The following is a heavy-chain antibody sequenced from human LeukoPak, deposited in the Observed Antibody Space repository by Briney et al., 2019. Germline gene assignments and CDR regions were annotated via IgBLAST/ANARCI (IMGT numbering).Heavy chain of an antibody. V-gene: IGHV1-2*02. CDR1: GYTFSGYY. D-gene: IGHD3-10*01. CDR3: ASLWFGGLGAFDI. CDR2: INPNSGGT. J-gene: IGHJ3*02. Sequence: ASVKDSCKASGYTFSGYYIHWVRQAPGQGLEWMGWINPNSGGTNYAQKFQGRVTMTRDTSISTAYMELSRLRSDDTAVYYCASLWFGGLGAFDIWGQVTMVTVSS.